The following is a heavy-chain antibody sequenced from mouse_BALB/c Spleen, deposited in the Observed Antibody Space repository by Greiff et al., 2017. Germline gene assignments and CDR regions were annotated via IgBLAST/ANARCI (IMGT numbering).Heavy chain of an antibody. CDR1: GFTFTDYY. D-gene: IGHD2-10*01. J-gene: IGHJ4*01. CDR2: IRNKANGYTT. V-gene: IGHV7-3*02. CDR3: ARDKAYYYYAMGY. Sequence: EVKLVESGGGLVQPGGSLRLSCATSGFTFTDYYMSWVRQPPGKALEWLGFIRNKANGYTTEYSASVKGRFTISRDNSQSILYLQMNTLRAEDSATYYCARDKAYYYYAMGYWGQGTSVTVSS.